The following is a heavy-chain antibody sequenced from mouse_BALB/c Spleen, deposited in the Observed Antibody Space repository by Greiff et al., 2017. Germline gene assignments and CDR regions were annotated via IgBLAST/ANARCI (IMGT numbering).Heavy chain of an antibody. D-gene: IGHD2-4*01. J-gene: IGHJ3*01. CDR3: ARDAMITTRGFAY. CDR2: IWGDGST. V-gene: IGHV2-6-7*01. Sequence: VQLQESGPGLVAPSQSLSITCTVSGFSLTGYGVNWVRQPPGKGLEWLGMIWGDGSTDYNSALKSRLSISKDNSKSQVFLKMNSLQTDDTARYYCARDAMITTRGFAYWGQGTLVTVSA. CDR1: GFSLTGYG.